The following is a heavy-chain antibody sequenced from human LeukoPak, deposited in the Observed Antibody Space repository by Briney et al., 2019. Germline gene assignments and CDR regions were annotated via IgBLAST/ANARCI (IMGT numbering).Heavy chain of an antibody. J-gene: IGHJ4*02. D-gene: IGHD2-15*01. CDR3: ARAISGGSPITASDY. CDR1: GYTFTGYY. CDR2: INPNSDFT. V-gene: IGHV1-2*02. Sequence: ASVKVSCKASGYTFTGYYMHWGRQAPGQGREWMGWINPNSDFTNFAQNFHGRVTMTSDTSISTAYMELSRLRSDDTAVYYCARAISGGSPITASDYWGQGTLVTVSS.